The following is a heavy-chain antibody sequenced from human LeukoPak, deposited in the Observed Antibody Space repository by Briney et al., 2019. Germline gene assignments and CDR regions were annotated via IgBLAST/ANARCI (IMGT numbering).Heavy chain of an antibody. D-gene: IGHD3-22*01. J-gene: IGHJ4*02. CDR1: GGSISSYS. CDR2: MYTSGST. Sequence: PSETLSLTCTVSGGSISSYSWSWIRQPAVKGLEWIGRMYTSGSTNYNPSLKSRVTISVDTSKNQFSLKLSSVTAADTAVYYCARGGDYYDSSGYYYGTTFDYWGQGTLVTVSS. CDR3: ARGGDYYDSSGYYYGTTFDY. V-gene: IGHV4-4*07.